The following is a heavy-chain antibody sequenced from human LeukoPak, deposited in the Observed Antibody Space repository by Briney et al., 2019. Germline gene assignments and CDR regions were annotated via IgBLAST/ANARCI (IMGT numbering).Heavy chain of an antibody. D-gene: IGHD3-22*01. J-gene: IGHJ4*02. Sequence: GASVKVSCKASGYTFISYGVSWVRQAPGQGLEWMGWISGYNGNTNYAPKLQGRVTMTTDTSTSTAYLELRSLRSDDTAVYYCARVHYDSSGYYTPISRPIEDYWGQGTLVTVSS. CDR1: GYTFISYG. CDR3: ARVHYDSSGYYTPISRPIEDY. V-gene: IGHV1-18*01. CDR2: ISGYNGNT.